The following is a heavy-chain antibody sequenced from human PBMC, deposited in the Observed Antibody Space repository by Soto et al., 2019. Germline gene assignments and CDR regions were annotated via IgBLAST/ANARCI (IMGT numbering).Heavy chain of an antibody. V-gene: IGHV3-23*01. CDR1: GFRFSTYD. D-gene: IGHD4-4*01. CDR3: VRHAKLTTVTANVGYYYGLDV. Sequence: DVQLLESGGGLVQPGGSLRLSCAASGFRFSTYDMSWVRQAPGKGLEWVSVMSGSGSGTYYADSVKGRFTIPRDNSKNSLDLQMNSLRAADTAVYSCVRHAKLTTVTANVGYYYGLDVWGQGTTVTVSS. J-gene: IGHJ6*02. CDR2: MSGSGSGT.